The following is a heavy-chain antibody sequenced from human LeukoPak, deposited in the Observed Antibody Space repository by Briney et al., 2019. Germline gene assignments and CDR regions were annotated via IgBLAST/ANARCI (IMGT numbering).Heavy chain of an antibody. D-gene: IGHD3-9*01. CDR2: ISWNSGSI. V-gene: IGHV3-9*01. CDR3: AKAMPHYDILTGYYPIGGAFDI. Sequence: PGGSLRLSCVASGFTFNSYAMSWVRQAPGKGLEWVSGISWNSGSIGYADSVKGRFTISRDNAKNSLYLQMNSLRAEDTALYYCAKAMPHYDILTGYYPIGGAFDIWGQGTMVTVSS. J-gene: IGHJ3*02. CDR1: GFTFNSYA.